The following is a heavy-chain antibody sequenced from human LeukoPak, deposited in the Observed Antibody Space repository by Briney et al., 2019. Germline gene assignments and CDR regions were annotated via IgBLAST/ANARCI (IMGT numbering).Heavy chain of an antibody. CDR2: TVSDGST. CDR1: GFSFTNYA. V-gene: IGHV3-23*01. D-gene: IGHD6-19*01. Sequence: GGSLRLSCSASGFSFTNYAINWVRQAPGRGPEWVSTTVSDGSTYYADSVKGRFTISGDNSNHTLFLQMNSLRVEDSAVYYCAKGPLIEVAGTTWDYWGQGTLVTVSS. CDR3: AKGPLIEVAGTTWDY. J-gene: IGHJ4*02.